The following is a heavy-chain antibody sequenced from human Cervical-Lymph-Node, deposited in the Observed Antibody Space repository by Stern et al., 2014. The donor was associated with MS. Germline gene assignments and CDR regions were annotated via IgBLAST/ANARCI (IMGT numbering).Heavy chain of an antibody. V-gene: IGHV3-11*01. J-gene: IGHJ5*02. CDR1: GFTFSDYY. Sequence: VQLLESGGGLVKPGGSLRLSCAASGFTFSDYYMTWIRQAPGKGLEWVSYISNSGSSAFYADSVKGRFTISRDNAKNSFYLQMNSLRVEDTAVYFCARDIGISGNWFDPWGQGTLVTVSS. CDR3: ARDIGISGNWFDP. D-gene: IGHD3-10*01. CDR2: ISNSGSSA.